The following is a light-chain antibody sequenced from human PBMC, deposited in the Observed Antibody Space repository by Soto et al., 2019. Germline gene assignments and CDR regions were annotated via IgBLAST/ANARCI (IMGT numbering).Light chain of an antibody. J-gene: IGKJ4*01. Sequence: EIVMTHSPVTLSVSPGESATLSCRASQSVSSYFAWYQQKPGQAPRLLIYGAFIRATGILARFSGSGSGTEFILTISSLQSEDFAVYYCQQYNNWTPLTFGGGTKVEIK. CDR1: QSVSSY. V-gene: IGKV3D-15*01. CDR3: QQYNNWTPLT. CDR2: GAF.